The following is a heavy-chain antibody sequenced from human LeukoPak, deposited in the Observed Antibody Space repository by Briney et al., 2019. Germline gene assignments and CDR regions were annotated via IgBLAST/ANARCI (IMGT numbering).Heavy chain of an antibody. V-gene: IGHV1-2*02. CDR3: AKSLSSCSRASCPSPYYYYYMDV. CDR2: INPNSGGT. CDR1: GYTFTGYY. J-gene: IGHJ6*03. Sequence: ASVKVSCKASGYTFTGYYMHWVRQAPGQGLEWMGWINPNSGGTNYAQKFQGRVTMTRDTSISTAYMELSSLTSEDTAVYYCAKSLSSCSRASCPSPYYYYYMDVWGKGTTVTVSS. D-gene: IGHD2-2*01.